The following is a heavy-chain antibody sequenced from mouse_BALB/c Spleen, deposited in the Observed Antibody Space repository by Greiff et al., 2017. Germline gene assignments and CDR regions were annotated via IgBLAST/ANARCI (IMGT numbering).Heavy chain of an antibody. CDR1: GFTFSSYA. CDR2: ISSGGSYT. Sequence: EVQLVESGGGLVKPGGSLKLSCAASGFTFSSYAMSWVRQNPEKRLEWVATISSGGSYTYYPDSVKGRFTISSDNAKNTLYLQMSSLRSEDTAMYYCAIGYGYDRNYAMDYWGQGTSVTVSS. J-gene: IGHJ4*01. D-gene: IGHD2-2*01. V-gene: IGHV5-9-3*01. CDR3: AIGYGYDRNYAMDY.